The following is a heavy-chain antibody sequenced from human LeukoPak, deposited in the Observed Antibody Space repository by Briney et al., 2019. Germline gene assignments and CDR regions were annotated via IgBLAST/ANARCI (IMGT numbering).Heavy chain of an antibody. CDR1: GYTFTGYY. CDR2: ISAYNGNT. CDR3: ARDWSGYSYGPDFDY. D-gene: IGHD5-18*01. Sequence: ASVKVSCKASGYTFTGYYMHWVRQAPGQGLEWMGWISAYNGNTNYAQKLQGRVTMTTDTSTSTAYMELRSLRSDDTAVYYCARDWSGYSYGPDFDYWGQGTLVTVSS. J-gene: IGHJ4*02. V-gene: IGHV1-18*04.